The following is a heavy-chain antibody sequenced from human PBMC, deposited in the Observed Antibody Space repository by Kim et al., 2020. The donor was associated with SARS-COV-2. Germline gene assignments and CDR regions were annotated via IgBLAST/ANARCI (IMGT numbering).Heavy chain of an antibody. CDR2: IKEDGSEK. CDR1: GFAFSRFW. D-gene: IGHD6-19*01. V-gene: IGHV3-7*01. Sequence: GGSLRLSCAASGFAFSRFWMSWVRQAPGKGLEWVANIKEDGSEKYYVDSVKGRFTISRDNAKNSLYLQMNSLRAEDTAVYYCARPVAGYWGQGTLVT. CDR3: ARPVAGY. J-gene: IGHJ4*02.